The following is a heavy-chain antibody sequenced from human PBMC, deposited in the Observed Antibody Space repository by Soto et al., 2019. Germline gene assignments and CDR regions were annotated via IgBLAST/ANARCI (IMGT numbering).Heavy chain of an antibody. CDR3: ARVASDIVVVPAAIAWNYLAY. J-gene: IGHJ4*02. Sequence: VASVKVSCKASGGTFSSYAISWVRQAPGQGLEWMGGIIPIFGTANYAQKFQGRVTITADESTSTAYMELSSLRSEDTAVYYCARVASDIVVVPAAIAWNYLAYWGQGTLVTVSS. CDR2: IIPIFGTA. V-gene: IGHV1-69*13. D-gene: IGHD2-2*01. CDR1: GGTFSSYA.